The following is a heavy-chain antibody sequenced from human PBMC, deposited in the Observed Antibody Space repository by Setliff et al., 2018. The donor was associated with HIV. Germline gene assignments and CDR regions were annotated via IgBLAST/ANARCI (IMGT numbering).Heavy chain of an antibody. D-gene: IGHD3-9*01. CDR1: GFTFSSYW. J-gene: IGHJ4*02. CDR3: ATLHHDVSTGRAHYFDY. Sequence: QPSETLSLSCAASGFTFSSYWMHWVRQAPGKGLVWVSLINGDGSRTNYADSVKGRFTISRDNSKNTVYLQMDSLRAEDTAVYYCATLHHDVSTGRAHYFDYWGQGTLVTVSS. V-gene: IGHV3-74*01. CDR2: INGDGSRT.